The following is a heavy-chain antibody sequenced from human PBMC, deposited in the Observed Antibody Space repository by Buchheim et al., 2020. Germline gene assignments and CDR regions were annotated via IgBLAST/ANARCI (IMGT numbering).Heavy chain of an antibody. J-gene: IGHJ4*02. CDR1: GGSISSYY. D-gene: IGHD6-19*01. CDR3: ARKDSSEYYFDY. Sequence: QVQLQESGPGLVKPSETLSLTCTVPGGSISSYYWSWIRQPPGKGLEWIGYIYYSGSTNYNPSLKSRVTISVDTSKNQFSLKLSSVTAADTAVYYCARKDSSEYYFDYWGQGTL. V-gene: IGHV4-59*01. CDR2: IYYSGST.